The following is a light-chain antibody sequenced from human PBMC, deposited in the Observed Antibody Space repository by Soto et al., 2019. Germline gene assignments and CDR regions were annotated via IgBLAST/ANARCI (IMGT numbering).Light chain of an antibody. CDR1: SSDVGGYNY. CDR3: SSYTSSSTLV. V-gene: IGLV2-14*01. Sequence: QSALTQPASVSGSPGQSITISCTGTSSDVGGYNYVSWYQQHPGKAPKLMIYEVSNRPSGVSNRFSGSKSGNTASLTISALQAEDEADYYCSSYTSSSTLVFGGGTKVTVL. J-gene: IGLJ2*01. CDR2: EVS.